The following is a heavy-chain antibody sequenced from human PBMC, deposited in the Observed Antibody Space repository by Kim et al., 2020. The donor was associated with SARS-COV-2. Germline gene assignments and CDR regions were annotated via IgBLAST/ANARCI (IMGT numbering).Heavy chain of an antibody. D-gene: IGHD2-2*01. CDR2: ISGSGGST. CDR1: GFTFSSYA. Sequence: GGSLRLSCAASGFTFSSYAMSWVRQAPGKGLEWVSAISGSGGSTYYADSVKGRFTISRDNSKNTLYLQMNSLRAEDTAVYYCANSWVVVPAAMRGPWGTQIDYWGQGTLVTVSS. CDR3: ANSWVVVPAAMRGPWGTQIDY. J-gene: IGHJ4*02. V-gene: IGHV3-23*01.